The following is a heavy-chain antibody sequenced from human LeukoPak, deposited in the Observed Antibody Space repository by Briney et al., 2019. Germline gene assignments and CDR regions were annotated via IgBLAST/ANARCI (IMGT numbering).Heavy chain of an antibody. Sequence: GGSLRLSCAASGFTFSSYGMHWVRQAPGKGLEWVAVISYDGSNKYYADSVKGRFTISRDNSKNTLYLQMNSLRAKDTAVYFCANPPPHTSVNDYVGYWGQGTLVTVSS. CDR2: ISYDGSNK. CDR1: GFTFSSYG. D-gene: IGHD6-6*01. J-gene: IGHJ4*02. CDR3: ANPPPHTSVNDYVGY. V-gene: IGHV3-30*18.